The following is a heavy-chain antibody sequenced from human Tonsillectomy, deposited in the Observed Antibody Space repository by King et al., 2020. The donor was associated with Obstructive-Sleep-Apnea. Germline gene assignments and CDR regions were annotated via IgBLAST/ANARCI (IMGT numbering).Heavy chain of an antibody. CDR3: ARDLFYYNSGTSYEDTFDI. D-gene: IGHD3-10*01. CDR1: GYNFKTYG. J-gene: IGHJ3*02. Sequence: QLVQSGGEVKKPGASVRGSCKASGYNFKTYGLSWVRQAPGQGLEWMGWISGHNGDTNYAQMLRGRVVRTADTTTSTAYKELSSLKPDDTAVYYCARDLFYYNSGTSYEDTFDIWGQGTMVTVSS. CDR2: ISGHNGDT. V-gene: IGHV1-18*01.